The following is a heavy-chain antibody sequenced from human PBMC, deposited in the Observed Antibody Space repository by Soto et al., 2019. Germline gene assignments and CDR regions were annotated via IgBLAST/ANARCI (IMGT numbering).Heavy chain of an antibody. CDR2: ISSSSSYI. D-gene: IGHD3-10*01. CDR3: ARDDSGSYFGWFDP. J-gene: IGHJ5*02. V-gene: IGHV3-21*01. CDR1: GFTFSYYS. Sequence: EVQLVESGGGLVKPGGSLRLSCAASGFTFSYYSMNWFRQAPGKGLEWVSSISSSSSYIYYADSVKGRFTISRDNAKNSLCLQMNSLRAEDTAVYYCARDDSGSYFGWFDPWGQGTLVTVSS.